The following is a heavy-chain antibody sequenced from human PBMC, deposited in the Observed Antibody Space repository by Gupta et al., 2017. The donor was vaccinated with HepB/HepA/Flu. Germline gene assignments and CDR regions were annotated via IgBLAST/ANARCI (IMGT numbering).Heavy chain of an antibody. D-gene: IGHD2-2*01. Sequence: QVQLQESGPGLVKPSETLSLTCTVSGGSISSYYWSWIRQPPGKGLEWIGYIYYSGSTNYNPSLKSRVTISVDTSKNQFSLKLSSVTAADTAVYYCARSVVVVPAASSLWFDPWGQGTLVTVSS. CDR3: ARSVVVVPAASSLWFDP. CDR2: IYYSGST. V-gene: IGHV4-59*01. CDR1: GGSISSYY. J-gene: IGHJ5*02.